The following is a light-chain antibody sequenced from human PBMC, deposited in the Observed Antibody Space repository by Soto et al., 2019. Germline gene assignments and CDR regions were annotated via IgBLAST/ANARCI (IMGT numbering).Light chain of an antibody. CDR3: QQRSNWPRT. CDR1: QSVSSY. Sequence: EIVLTQSPATLSLSPGERATLSCRASQSVSSYLAWYQQKPGQAPRLLIYDASNRATGIPARFSGSGSGTDFTLTISSLGPEDFAVSYCQQRSNWPRTFGGGTKVEIK. V-gene: IGKV3-11*01. J-gene: IGKJ4*01. CDR2: DAS.